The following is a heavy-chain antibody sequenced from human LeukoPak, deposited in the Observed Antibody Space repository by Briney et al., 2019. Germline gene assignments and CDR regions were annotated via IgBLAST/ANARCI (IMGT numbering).Heavy chain of an antibody. CDR3: ASDRTYDISGYRFDL. J-gene: IGHJ4*02. CDR1: GFTFTNYW. V-gene: IGHV3-7*01. D-gene: IGHD3-22*01. CDR2: IRQDGGEK. Sequence: PGGSLRLSCAGSGFTFTNYWMTWVRQGPGKGLEWVANIRQDGGEKYYEDSVKGRFTISRDNAKNSLYLQMDSLRAEDTAVYYCASDRTYDISGYRFDLWGQGTLVTVSS.